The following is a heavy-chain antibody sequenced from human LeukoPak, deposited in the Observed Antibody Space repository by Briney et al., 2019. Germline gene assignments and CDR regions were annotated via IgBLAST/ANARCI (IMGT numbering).Heavy chain of an antibody. CDR1: GFTFSNYG. D-gene: IGHD6-6*01. Sequence: GGSLRLSCAASGFTFSNYGMTWVRQAPGKGLEWVSAISGSGGSTYYAGSVKGRFTISRDNSKNTLYLQMNSLRAEDTAVYYCAKDLGYSSSSDAFDIWGQGTMVTVSS. CDR3: AKDLGYSSSSDAFDI. J-gene: IGHJ3*02. CDR2: ISGSGGST. V-gene: IGHV3-23*01.